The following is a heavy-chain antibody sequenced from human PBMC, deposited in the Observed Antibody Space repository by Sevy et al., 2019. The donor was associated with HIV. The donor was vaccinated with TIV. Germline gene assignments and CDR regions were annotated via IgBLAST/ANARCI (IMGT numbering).Heavy chain of an antibody. CDR3: ATYCSSTSCYVSGDFGY. D-gene: IGHD2-2*01. Sequence: GGSLRLSCAASGFTFSSYWMSWVRQAPGKGLEWVANIKQDGSEKYYVDSVKGRFTISRDNAKNSLYLQMNSLRAEDTAVYYCATYCSSTSCYVSGDFGYWGQGTLVTVSS. CDR2: IKQDGSEK. J-gene: IGHJ4*02. CDR1: GFTFSSYW. V-gene: IGHV3-7*01.